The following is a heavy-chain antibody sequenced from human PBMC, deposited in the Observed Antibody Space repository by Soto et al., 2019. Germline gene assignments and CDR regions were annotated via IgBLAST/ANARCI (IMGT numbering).Heavy chain of an antibody. V-gene: IGHV1-46*01. J-gene: IGHJ6*02. CDR2: INPSGGST. D-gene: IGHD2-2*01. Sequence: ASVKVSCKASGYTFTSYYMHWVRQAPGQGLEWMGIINPSGGSTNYAQKFQGRVTITADESTSTAYMELSSLRSEDTAVYYCARGSDIVVVPAASGHHYYYGMDVWGQGTTVTVSS. CDR1: GYTFTSYY. CDR3: ARGSDIVVVPAASGHHYYYGMDV.